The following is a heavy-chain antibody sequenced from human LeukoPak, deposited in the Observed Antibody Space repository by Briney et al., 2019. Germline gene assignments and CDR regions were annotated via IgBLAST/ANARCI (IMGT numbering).Heavy chain of an antibody. V-gene: IGHV3-23*01. D-gene: IGHD6-13*01. CDR1: GFTFSHYA. Sequence: GGSLRLSCAASGFTFSHYAMSWVRQAPGTGLEGVSAISGSGGSTYYADSVKGRFTISRDNSKNTLYLQINSLRAQHTAVYYCAKDLLIYQGSWSAGWGQGTLVTVSS. J-gene: IGHJ4*02. CDR3: AKDLLIYQGSWSAG. CDR2: ISGSGGST.